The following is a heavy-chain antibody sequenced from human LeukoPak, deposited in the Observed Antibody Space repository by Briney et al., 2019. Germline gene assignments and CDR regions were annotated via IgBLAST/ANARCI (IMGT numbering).Heavy chain of an antibody. CDR1: GGTFSSYA. D-gene: IGHD5-12*01. J-gene: IGHJ4*02. CDR3: ARRKERGYSGYDSPFDY. V-gene: IGHV1-69*01. CDR2: IIPIFGTA. Sequence: GSSVKVSCKASGGTFSSYAISWVRQAPGQGLEWMGGIIPIFGTANYAQKFQGRVTITADESTSTAYMELSSLRSGDTAVYYCARRKERGYSGYDSPFDYWGQGTLVTVSS.